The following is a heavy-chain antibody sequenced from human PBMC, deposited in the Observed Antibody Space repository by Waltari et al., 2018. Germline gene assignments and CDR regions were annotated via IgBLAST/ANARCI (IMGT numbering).Heavy chain of an antibody. Sequence: DVQLLESGGGLVHPGESLRLSCAASGFTFSKFGMSWVRQAPGKGLELVSTIKTADDAYYADSVKGRFTISRDIFRNTLYLQMNSLRAEDTAVYYCAKYRPYYFDFWGQGALVTVSS. D-gene: IGHD2-21*01. CDR2: IKTADDA. CDR3: AKYRPYYFDF. CDR1: GFTFSKFG. J-gene: IGHJ4*02. V-gene: IGHV3-23*01.